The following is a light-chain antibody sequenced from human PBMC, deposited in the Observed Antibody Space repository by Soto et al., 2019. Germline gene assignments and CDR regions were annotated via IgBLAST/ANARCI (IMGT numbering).Light chain of an antibody. CDR2: DAS. CDR1: QNIRSS. V-gene: IGKV3-15*01. Sequence: VMAQSAGSLSASPGERVTLYCMASQNIRSSLAWYQQRPGQAPRLLIYDASTRATGIPPRFSGGGSGTEFTVTISSLQSEDFAIYYCQQYDIWPPYTFAQGAKVDVK. J-gene: IGKJ2*01. CDR3: QQYDIWPPYT.